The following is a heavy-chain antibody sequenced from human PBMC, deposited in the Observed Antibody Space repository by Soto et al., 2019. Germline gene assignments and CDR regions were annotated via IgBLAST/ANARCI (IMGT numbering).Heavy chain of an antibody. CDR1: GGSISRGGYY. D-gene: IGHD6-6*01. CDR2: IYYSGST. CDR3: ASNEHEDSSDAFDI. Sequence: PSETLSLTCTVSGGSISRGGYYWSWIRQHPGKGLEWIGYIYYSGSTYYNPSLKSRVTISVDTSKNQFSLKLSSVTAADTAVYYCASNEHEDSSDAFDIWGQGTMVTVSS. J-gene: IGHJ3*02. V-gene: IGHV4-31*03.